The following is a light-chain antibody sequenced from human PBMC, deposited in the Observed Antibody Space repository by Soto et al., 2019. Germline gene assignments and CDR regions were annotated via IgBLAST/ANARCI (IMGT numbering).Light chain of an antibody. CDR1: QSISTS. CDR3: QLYGGSRDT. J-gene: IGKJ2*01. CDR2: DAS. Sequence: EIVLTQSPGTLSLSRGERATLSCRASQSISTSLAWFQQKRGQPPRLLIYDASSRATGIPDRFSGSGSGTDFTLTITRLEPEDFAVYYCQLYGGSRDTFGQGTKLEIK. V-gene: IGKV3-20*01.